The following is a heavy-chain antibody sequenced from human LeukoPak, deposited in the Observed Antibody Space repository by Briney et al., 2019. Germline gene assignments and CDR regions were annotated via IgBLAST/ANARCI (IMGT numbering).Heavy chain of an antibody. CDR3: AKERPNYYDSSGYPTYYFDY. J-gene: IGHJ4*02. CDR1: GFTFSSYA. V-gene: IGHV3-23*01. D-gene: IGHD3-22*01. CDR2: ISGSGGST. Sequence: GGSLRLSCAASGFTFSSYAMSWVRQAPGKGLEWVSAISGSGGSTYYADSVKGRFTISRDNSKNTLYLQMNSLRAEDTAVYYCAKERPNYYDSSGYPTYYFDYWGQGTLVTVSS.